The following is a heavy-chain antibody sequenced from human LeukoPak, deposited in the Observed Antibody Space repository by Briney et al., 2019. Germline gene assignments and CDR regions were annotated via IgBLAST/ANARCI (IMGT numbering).Heavy chain of an antibody. CDR3: ARGRGSSSWYRTNWFDP. V-gene: IGHV1-69*06. CDR2: IIPIFGTA. Sequence: SVKVSCKASGGTFSSYAISWVRQAPGQGLEWMGGIIPIFGTANYAQKFQGRVTITADKSTSTAYMELSSLRSEDTAVCYCARGRGSSSWYRTNWFDPWGQGTLVTVSS. D-gene: IGHD6-13*01. J-gene: IGHJ5*02. CDR1: GGTFSSYA.